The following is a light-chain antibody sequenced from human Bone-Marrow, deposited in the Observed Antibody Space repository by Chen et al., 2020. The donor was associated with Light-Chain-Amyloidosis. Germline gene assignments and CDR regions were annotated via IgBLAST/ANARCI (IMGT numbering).Light chain of an antibody. J-gene: IGLJ3*02. CDR1: NIGSTS. Sequence: SYVLTQPSSVSVAPGQTATLACGGNNIGSTSVHWYQQTPGQAPLLVVYDDSDRPSGIPVRLSGSTSGNTATLTSSRVEAGDEADYYCQVWDRSSDRPVFGGGTKLTVL. CDR3: QVWDRSSDRPV. V-gene: IGLV3-21*02. CDR2: DDS.